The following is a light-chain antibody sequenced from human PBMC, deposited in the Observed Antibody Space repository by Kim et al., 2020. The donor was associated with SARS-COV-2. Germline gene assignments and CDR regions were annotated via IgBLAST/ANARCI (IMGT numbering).Light chain of an antibody. CDR3: QTWGTGIGV. Sequence: QLVLTQSPSASASLGASVKLTCTLSSGHSTYAIAWHQQQPKKGPRYLMKVKSDGRYNKGDGIPDRFSGSSSGAERHLTISNLQSEDEADYYCQTWGTGIGVFGGGTKVTVL. J-gene: IGLJ3*02. CDR2: VKSDGRY. CDR1: SGHSTYA. V-gene: IGLV4-69*01.